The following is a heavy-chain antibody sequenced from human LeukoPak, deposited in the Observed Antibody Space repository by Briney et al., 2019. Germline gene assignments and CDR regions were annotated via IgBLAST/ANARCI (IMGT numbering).Heavy chain of an antibody. CDR3: AREGGIAAGPMDY. CDR2: ITASVVST. J-gene: IGHJ4*02. Sequence: AAVKVSCKASGYTFTSYYIHWVRQAPGQGLEWMGIITASVVSTSYAQKFQGRVTMTRDTSTSTVYMELSSLRSEDTSVYYCAREGGIAAGPMDYWGQGTLGTVSS. V-gene: IGHV1-46*01. D-gene: IGHD6-6*01. CDR1: GYTFTSYY.